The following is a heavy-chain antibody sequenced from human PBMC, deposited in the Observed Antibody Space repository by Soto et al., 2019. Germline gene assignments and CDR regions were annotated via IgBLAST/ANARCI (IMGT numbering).Heavy chain of an antibody. Sequence: PSETLSLTCTVSGDSISTDYWSWIRQPPGKGLEWIGNIHYNGNTKYNPSLKSRVTMSVDTSKNQFSLKLISVTAADTAVYYCAREGNLGRWLQPLDYWGQGTLVTVSS. CDR3: AREGNLGRWLQPLDY. D-gene: IGHD5-12*01. V-gene: IGHV4-59*01. J-gene: IGHJ4*02. CDR1: GDSISTDY. CDR2: IHYNGNT.